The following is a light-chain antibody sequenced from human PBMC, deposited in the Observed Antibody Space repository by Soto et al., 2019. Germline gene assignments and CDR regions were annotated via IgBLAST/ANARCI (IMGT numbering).Light chain of an antibody. Sequence: DIQMTQSPSTLSGSVGDRVTITRRASQTISSWLAWYQQKPGKAPKLLIYKASTLKSGVPSRFSGSGSGTEFTLTISSLQPEDFAVYYCQQYGSSSWTFGQGTKVDIK. CDR1: QTISSW. J-gene: IGKJ1*01. V-gene: IGKV1-5*03. CDR3: QQYGSSSWT. CDR2: KAS.